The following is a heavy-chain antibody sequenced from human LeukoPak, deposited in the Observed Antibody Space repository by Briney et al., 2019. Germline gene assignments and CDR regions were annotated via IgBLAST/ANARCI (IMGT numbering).Heavy chain of an antibody. CDR2: IYYSGST. CDR1: GGSFSGYY. J-gene: IGHJ4*02. D-gene: IGHD2-15*01. CDR3: ARFWSQGYCSGGSCYPPYFDY. V-gene: IGHV4-31*11. Sequence: SETLSLTCAVYGGSFSGYYWSWIRQHPGKGLEWIGYIYYSGSTYYNPSLKSRVTIAVDTSKNQFSLKLSSVTAADTAVYYCARFWSQGYCSGGSCYPPYFDYWGQGTLVTVSS.